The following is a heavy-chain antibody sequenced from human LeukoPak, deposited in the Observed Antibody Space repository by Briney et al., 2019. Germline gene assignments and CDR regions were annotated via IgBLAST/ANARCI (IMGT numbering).Heavy chain of an antibody. CDR2: VYYSGST. J-gene: IGHJ4*02. CDR3: ARGRTVATTLPDY. Sequence: SVTLSLTCTVSGGSISSYYWSWMPQSPGKGLEWIGYVYYSGSTNYTPSLKSRVTISVHQSKNQFSLHLSSVTAADTAVYYCARGRTVATTLPDYWGQGTLVTVSS. V-gene: IGHV4-59*01. CDR1: GGSISSYY. D-gene: IGHD5-12*01.